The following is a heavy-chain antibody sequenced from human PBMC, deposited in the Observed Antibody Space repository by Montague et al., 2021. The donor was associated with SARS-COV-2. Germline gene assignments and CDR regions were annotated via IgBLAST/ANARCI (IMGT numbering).Heavy chain of an antibody. CDR2: IYYSGTT. Sequence: SETLSLTCSVSGGSITDRTYYWGYIRQPPGKGLEWIGGIYYSGTTYYNPSLKSRVTISLDTAKNQFSLKLTSVTAADTAVYYCARHWGIVAAGNWGQGTLVTVSS. J-gene: IGHJ4*02. CDR1: GGSITDRTYY. D-gene: IGHD6-13*01. CDR3: ARHWGIVAAGN. V-gene: IGHV4-39*01.